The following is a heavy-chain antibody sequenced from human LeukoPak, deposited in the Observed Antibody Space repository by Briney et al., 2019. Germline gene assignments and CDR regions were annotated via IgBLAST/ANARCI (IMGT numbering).Heavy chain of an antibody. CDR1: GYTFTSYG. CDR3: ARDGVVPAAISVTAPTDNWFDP. Sequence: ASVKVSCKASGYTFTSYGITWVRQAPGQGLEWMGCISAYDGDIKYAQKLQGRVTMTTATSTSTAYMELRSLRSDDTAVYYCARDGVVPAAISVTAPTDNWFDPWGQGTLVTVSS. D-gene: IGHD2-2*02. CDR2: ISAYDGDI. J-gene: IGHJ5*02. V-gene: IGHV1-18*01.